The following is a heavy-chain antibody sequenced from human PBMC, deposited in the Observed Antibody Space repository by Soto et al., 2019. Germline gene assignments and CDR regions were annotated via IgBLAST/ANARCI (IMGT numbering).Heavy chain of an antibody. CDR2: ITSAGIT. CDR1: GFTFTNYA. D-gene: IGHD6-19*01. J-gene: IGHJ4*02. Sequence: EVQLLESGGDLAQPGGSLRLICAASGFTFTNYAMTWVRQSPGKGLEWVSTITSAGITFYGHTLKVRFTISRDNSKSTLYLQKNSLGAEDTAVYYCAKTDKFHSQSSGWANRFDSWGQGTLVTVSS. CDR3: AKTDKFHSQSSGWANRFDS. V-gene: IGHV3-23*01.